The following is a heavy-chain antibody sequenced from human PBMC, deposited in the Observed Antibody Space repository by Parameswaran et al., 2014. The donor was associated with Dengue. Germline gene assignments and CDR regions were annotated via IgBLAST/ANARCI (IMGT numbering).Heavy chain of an antibody. CDR2: IIPLLSIP. V-gene: IGHV1-69*04. Sequence: SWVRQAPGQGLEWMGRIIPLLSIPNYAQNFQGRVTITADTSTSTAYMELSSLRSDDTAVYYCARALWSPEMPTGTFDSWGQGALVTVSS. CDR3: ARALWSPEMPTGTFDS. D-gene: IGHD5-24*01. J-gene: IGHJ4*02.